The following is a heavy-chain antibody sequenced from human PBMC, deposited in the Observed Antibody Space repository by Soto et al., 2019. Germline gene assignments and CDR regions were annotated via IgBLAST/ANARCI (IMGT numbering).Heavy chain of an antibody. V-gene: IGHV2-5*02. CDR3: AHRGRWPRGGAFDI. CDR1: GFSLSTSGVG. D-gene: IGHD4-17*01. CDR2: IYWDDDK. J-gene: IGHJ3*02. Sequence: QITLKESGPTLVKPTQTLTLTCTFSGFSLSTSGVGVGWIRQAPGKALEWLALIYWDDDKRYSPSLKSRLTVTKDTSKNQVVLTKTNMDPVDTATYYCAHRGRWPRGGAFDIWGQGTMVTVSS.